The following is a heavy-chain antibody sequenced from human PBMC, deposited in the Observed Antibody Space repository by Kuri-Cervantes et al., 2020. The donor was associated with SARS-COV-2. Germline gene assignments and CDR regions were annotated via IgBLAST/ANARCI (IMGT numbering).Heavy chain of an antibody. J-gene: IGHJ4*02. V-gene: IGHV3-30*04. Sequence: GESLKISCAASGFTFSSYAMHWVRQAPGKGLEWVAVISYDGSNKYYADSVKGRFTISRDNSKNTLYLQMNSLRAEDTAVYYCAKDPPYCGGDCYSFDYWGKGTRVTVSS. CDR3: AKDPPYCGGDCYSFDY. CDR1: GFTFSSYA. D-gene: IGHD2-21*01. CDR2: ISYDGSNK.